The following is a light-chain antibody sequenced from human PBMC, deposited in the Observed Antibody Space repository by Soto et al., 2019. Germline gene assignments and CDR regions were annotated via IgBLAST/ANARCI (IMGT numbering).Light chain of an antibody. J-gene: IGLJ2*01. Sequence: QSVLTQPPSASGTPGQTVTISCSGSSSNIGSNAVNWYLQLPGTAPKLLIYSSTQRPSGVPDRFSGSKSGTSASLAISGLQSEDEADYYCQSYDTFLSAVVFGGGTKLTVL. CDR3: QSYDTFLSAVV. V-gene: IGLV1-44*01. CDR2: SST. CDR1: SSNIGSNA.